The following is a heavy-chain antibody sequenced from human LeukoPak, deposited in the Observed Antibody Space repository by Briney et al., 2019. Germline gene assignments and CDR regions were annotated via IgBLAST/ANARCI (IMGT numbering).Heavy chain of an antibody. CDR1: GFTFSSYG. CDR3: ARDSEGLFDY. CDR2: IKQDGSEK. J-gene: IGHJ4*02. Sequence: GGSLRLSCAASGFTFSSYGITWVRQAPGKGLEWVAKIKQDGSEKYYVDSVKGRFTISRDNAKNSLYLQMNSLRAEDTAVYYCARDSEGLFDYWGQGTLVTVSS. V-gene: IGHV3-7*01.